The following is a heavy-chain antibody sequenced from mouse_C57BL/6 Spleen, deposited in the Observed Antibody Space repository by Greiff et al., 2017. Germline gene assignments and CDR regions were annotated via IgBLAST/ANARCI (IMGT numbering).Heavy chain of an antibody. CDR2: INPDSSTI. V-gene: IGHV4-1*01. CDR3: ARQGYYGSSFAWFAY. CDR1: GIDFSRYW. Sequence: EVHLVESGGGLVQPGGSLKLSCAASGIDFSRYWMSWVRRAPGKGLEWIGEINPDSSTINYAPTLKDKFIISRDNAENTLYLQMSKVRSEDTALYYCARQGYYGSSFAWFAYWGQGTLVTVSA. J-gene: IGHJ3*01. D-gene: IGHD1-1*01.